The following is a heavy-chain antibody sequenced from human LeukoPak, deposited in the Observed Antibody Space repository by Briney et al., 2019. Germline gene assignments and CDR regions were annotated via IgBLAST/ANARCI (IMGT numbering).Heavy chain of an antibody. CDR1: GGSNSRYY. Sequence: SESLSLTCTVSGGSNSRYYWSWIRQPPGKGLEGSGYIDYSRSTNYNHSLKSRVTISVDTSKNQFSLKLSSVTAADTDGYYCAGYQVVILDNAFDIWGQGTMVTVSS. CDR2: IDYSRST. D-gene: IGHD2-21*01. J-gene: IGHJ3*02. CDR3: AGYQVVILDNAFDI. V-gene: IGHV4-59*01.